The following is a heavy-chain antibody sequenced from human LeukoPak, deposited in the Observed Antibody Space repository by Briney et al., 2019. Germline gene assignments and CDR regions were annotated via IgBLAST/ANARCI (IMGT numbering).Heavy chain of an antibody. CDR2: IIPILGIA. CDR3: ARAHDYGDYVHAFDI. CDR1: VCTFSSYA. D-gene: IGHD4-17*01. Sequence: ALVKVSCKASVCTFSSYAISWVRQAPGQGLEWMGRIIPILGIANYAQKFQGRVTITADKSTSTAYMEDTAVYYCARAHDYGDYVHAFDIWGQGTMVTVSS. V-gene: IGHV1-69*04. J-gene: IGHJ3*02.